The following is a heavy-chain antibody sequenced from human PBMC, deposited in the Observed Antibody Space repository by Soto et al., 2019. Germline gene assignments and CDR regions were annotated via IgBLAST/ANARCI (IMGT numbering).Heavy chain of an antibody. CDR3: ARGSGSYYAY. CDR2: ISYSGST. J-gene: IGHJ4*02. V-gene: IGHV4-61*01. Sequence: QVQLQESGPGLVKPSETLSLTCTVSGASVSSGNYYWSWIRQPPGKGLECMGYISYSGSTNYNPPRKSRVTISIDTSKNQFSLKLSSVTAADTAVYYCARGSGSYYAYWGQGTLVTVSS. CDR1: GASVSSGNYY. D-gene: IGHD1-26*01.